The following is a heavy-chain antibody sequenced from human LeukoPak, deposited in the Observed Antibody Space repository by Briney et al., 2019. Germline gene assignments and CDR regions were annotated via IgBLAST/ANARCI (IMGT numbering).Heavy chain of an antibody. CDR1: GYTFTGYY. D-gene: IGHD5-12*01. V-gene: IGHV1-2*02. J-gene: IGHJ4*02. CDR2: INPDSGGT. Sequence: ASVKVSCKASGYTFTGYYMHWVRQAPGQGLEWMGWINPDSGGTNYAQKFQGRVTMTRDTSISTAYMELSRLRSDDTAVYYCARTPTRYSGYDLGYWGQGTLVTVSS. CDR3: ARTPTRYSGYDLGY.